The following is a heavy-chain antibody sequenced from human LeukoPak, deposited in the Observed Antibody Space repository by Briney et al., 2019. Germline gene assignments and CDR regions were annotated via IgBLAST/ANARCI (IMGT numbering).Heavy chain of an antibody. CDR2: INPNSGGT. J-gene: IGHJ4*02. D-gene: IGHD3-16*02. V-gene: IGHV1-2*02. Sequence: ASVKVSCKASGYTFTGYYMHWVRQAPGQGLEWMGWINPNSGGTNYAQKFQGRVTMTRDTSISTAYMELSRLRSDDTAVYYCARGDYVWGSYRYRADYWGQGTLVTVSS. CDR3: ARGDYVWGSYRYRADY. CDR1: GYTFTGYY.